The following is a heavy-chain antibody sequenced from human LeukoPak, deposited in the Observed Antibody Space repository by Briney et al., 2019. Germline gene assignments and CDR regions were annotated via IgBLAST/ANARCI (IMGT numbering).Heavy chain of an antibody. CDR1: GFTLSSHG. J-gene: IGHJ4*02. V-gene: IGHV3-33*01. CDR2: IWYDGTKE. CDR3: ARDLSFGSLDF. Sequence: GGSLTLSCAASGFTLSSHGMHWIRQPPGKGLEWVALIWYDGTKENYADSVKGRFTISRDLSKNTLNLQMNSLRVEDTAVYYCARDLSFGSLDFRGQGTLVTVSS. D-gene: IGHD1-26*01.